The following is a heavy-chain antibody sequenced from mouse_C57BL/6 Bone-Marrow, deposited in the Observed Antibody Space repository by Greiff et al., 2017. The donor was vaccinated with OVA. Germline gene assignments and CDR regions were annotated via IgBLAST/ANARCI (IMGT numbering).Heavy chain of an antibody. CDR1: GFNIKDDY. CDR2: IDPENGDT. CDR3: TLYDYAHWYFDV. J-gene: IGHJ1*03. V-gene: IGHV14-4*01. Sequence: EVQLQQSGAELVRPGASVKLSCTASGFNIKDDYMHWVKQRPEQGLEWIGWIDPENGDTEYASKFQGKATITADTSSNTAYLQLSSLTSEDTAVYYCTLYDYAHWYFDVWGTGTTVTVSS. D-gene: IGHD2-4*01.